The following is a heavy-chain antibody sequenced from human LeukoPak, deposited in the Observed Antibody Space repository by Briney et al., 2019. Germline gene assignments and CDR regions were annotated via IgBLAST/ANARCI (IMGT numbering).Heavy chain of an antibody. J-gene: IGHJ1*01. CDR1: GGSVSSGSYY. CDR2: IYYSGST. D-gene: IGHD3-22*01. CDR3: ARGGNMIVVATAFQH. V-gene: IGHV4-61*01. Sequence: PSETLSLTCTVSGGSVSSGSYYWSWIRQPPGKGLEWIGYIYYSGSTNYNPSLKSRVTISVDTSKNQFSLKLSSVTAADTAVYYCARGGNMIVVATAFQHWGQGTLVTVSS.